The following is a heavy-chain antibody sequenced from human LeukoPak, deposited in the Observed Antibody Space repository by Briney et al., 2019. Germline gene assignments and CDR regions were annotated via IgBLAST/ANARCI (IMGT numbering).Heavy chain of an antibody. CDR2: ISSSSSTI. CDR1: GFTFSSYS. V-gene: IGHV3-48*01. D-gene: IGHD1-26*01. Sequence: GGSLRLSCAASGFTFSSYSMNWVRQAPGKGLEWVSYISSSSSTIYYADSVKGRFTISRDNAKNSLYLQMNSLRAEDTAVYYCARGPRGSYSEPYFDYWGQGTLVTASS. CDR3: ARGPRGSYSEPYFDY. J-gene: IGHJ4*02.